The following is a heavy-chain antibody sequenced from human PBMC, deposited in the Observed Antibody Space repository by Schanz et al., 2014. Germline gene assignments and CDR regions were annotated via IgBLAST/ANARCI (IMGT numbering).Heavy chain of an antibody. D-gene: IGHD6-13*01. J-gene: IGHJ5*02. CDR2: MNPKTGET. CDR1: GFTFTSYD. Sequence: QVQLVQSGAEVKKPGASVKVSCKASGFTFTSYDINWVRQATGQGFEWMGWMNPKTGETDYAQKFQGRVTMTRNTSISTAYMELSSLIHEDTAVYYCARGVSSRIDPGGQGTLVIVSS. CDR3: ARGVSSRIDP. V-gene: IGHV1-8*01.